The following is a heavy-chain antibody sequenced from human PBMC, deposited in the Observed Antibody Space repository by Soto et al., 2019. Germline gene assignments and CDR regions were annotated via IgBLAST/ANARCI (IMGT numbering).Heavy chain of an antibody. CDR2: INAGNGNT. CDR3: ARSPRIDPLYYYYMDV. D-gene: IGHD1-26*01. V-gene: IGHV1-3*01. CDR1: GYTFTSYA. J-gene: IGHJ6*03. Sequence: QVQLVQSGAEVKKPGASVKVSCKASGYTFTSYAMHWVRQAPGQRLEWMGWINAGNGNTKYSQKFQGRVTITRDTSASTAYMELSSLRSEDTAVYYCARSPRIDPLYYYYMDVWGKGTTVTVSS.